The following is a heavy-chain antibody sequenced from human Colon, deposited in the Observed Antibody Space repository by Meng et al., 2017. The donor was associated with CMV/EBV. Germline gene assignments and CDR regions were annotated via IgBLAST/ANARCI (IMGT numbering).Heavy chain of an antibody. V-gene: IGHV1-2*02. CDR1: GYRFTTYY. J-gene: IGHJ4*02. CDR3: VRDPATTYYYDF. D-gene: IGHD1-26*01. Sequence: QGQLVQAGAEVKKPGASVKGSCKASGYRFTTYYLHWVRQAPGQGLEWMGWIDPKSGGTKYAQKFQARFTMTRDTSINTVYMELTSLTSDDTAVYSCVRDPATTYYYDFWGQGTRVTVSS. CDR2: IDPKSGGT.